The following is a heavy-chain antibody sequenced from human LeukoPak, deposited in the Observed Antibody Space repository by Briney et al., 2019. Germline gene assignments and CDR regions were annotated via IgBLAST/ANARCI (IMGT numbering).Heavy chain of an antibody. CDR2: INHSGST. Sequence: SETLSLTCAVYGGSFSGYYWSWIRQPPGKGLEWIGEINHSGSTNYNPSLKSRVTISVDTSKNQFSLKLSSVTAADTAVYYCARGGYYYDSSGRLDVWGQGTTVTVSS. CDR3: ARGGYYYDSSGRLDV. V-gene: IGHV4-34*01. CDR1: GGSFSGYY. D-gene: IGHD3-22*01. J-gene: IGHJ6*02.